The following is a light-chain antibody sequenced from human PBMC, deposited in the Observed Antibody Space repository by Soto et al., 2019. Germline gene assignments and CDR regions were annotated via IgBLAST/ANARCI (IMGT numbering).Light chain of an antibody. Sequence: EIVLTQSPATLSLSPGERATLSCRASQSVSSYLAWYQQKPGQAPRLLIYDASNSATGIPARFSGSGSGTDFTLTISSLETADFEVYYCQQRTNWPLPFGGGTKVEIK. J-gene: IGKJ4*01. V-gene: IGKV3-11*01. CDR2: DAS. CDR1: QSVSSY. CDR3: QQRTNWPLP.